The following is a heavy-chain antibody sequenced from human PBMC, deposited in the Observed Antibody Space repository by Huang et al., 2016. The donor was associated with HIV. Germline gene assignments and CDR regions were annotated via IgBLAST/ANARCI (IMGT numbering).Heavy chain of an antibody. D-gene: IGHD6-13*01. CDR2: ISPSSSFR. Sequence: EVQLVDSGGGLVKPGGSLRLSCAASGFSLDSFNMFWVRQTPAEGLQWVASISPSSSFREYADSVKGRFSISRDNAKNSLYLQMNSLRGEDTAVYYCVKDRGQQLSPFDSWGQGTLVTVSS. V-gene: IGHV3-21*01. CDR3: VKDRGQQLSPFDS. CDR1: GFSLDSFN. J-gene: IGHJ4*02.